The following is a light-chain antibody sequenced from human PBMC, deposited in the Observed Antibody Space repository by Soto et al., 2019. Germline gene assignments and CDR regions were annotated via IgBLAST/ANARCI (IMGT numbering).Light chain of an antibody. Sequence: ETVMTQSPATLSVSPGERATLSCRASQSVNSNLAWYQQKLGQAPRVLIYGASTRATGIPARFSGSGSGTEFILTISSLQSEDFDLYYCQEYNTWPWTFGQGTKVEIK. J-gene: IGKJ1*01. CDR2: GAS. CDR3: QEYNTWPWT. V-gene: IGKV3-15*01. CDR1: QSVNSN.